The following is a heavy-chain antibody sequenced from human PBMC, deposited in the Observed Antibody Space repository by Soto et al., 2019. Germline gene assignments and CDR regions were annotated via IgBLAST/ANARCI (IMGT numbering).Heavy chain of an antibody. Sequence: GGSLRLSCAASGFTVSSYYMSWVRQAPGKGLEWVSVIYSAGSADFADSVKGRFTISRDNSKNTLYLQMSSLRAEDTAVYYCARDLLWCTAIVLWYFERWGRGTLVPVSS. D-gene: IGHD5-18*01. CDR3: ARDLLWCTAIVLWYFER. V-gene: IGHV3-66*01. J-gene: IGHJ2*01. CDR1: GFTVSSYY. CDR2: IYSAGSA.